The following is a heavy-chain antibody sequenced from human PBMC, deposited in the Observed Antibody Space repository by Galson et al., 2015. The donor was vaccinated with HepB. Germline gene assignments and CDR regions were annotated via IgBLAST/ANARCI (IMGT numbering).Heavy chain of an antibody. CDR2: INASNGNT. CDR1: GYTFTSYA. Sequence: SVKVSCKASGYTFTSYAMHWVRQAPGQRLEWMGWINASNGNTKYAQKFQGRVTITRDTSANTPYMELSSLRSEDTAVYYCARVAARLSVHYYFYGRDVWGQGTTVTVSS. J-gene: IGHJ6*02. CDR3: ARVAARLSVHYYFYGRDV. D-gene: IGHD6-13*01. V-gene: IGHV1-3*01.